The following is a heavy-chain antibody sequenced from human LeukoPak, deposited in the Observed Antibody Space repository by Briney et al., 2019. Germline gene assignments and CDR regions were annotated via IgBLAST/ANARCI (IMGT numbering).Heavy chain of an antibody. CDR3: ARATFITIFGVALDY. D-gene: IGHD3-3*01. CDR1: GGSISNYY. J-gene: IGHJ4*02. Sequence: PSETLSLTCTVSGGSISNYYWSWIRQPPGKGLEWIGYIYNSGNTDYNPSLKSRVTISVDTSKNQFSLKLSSVTAADTAVYYCARATFITIFGVALDYWGQGTLVTVSS. V-gene: IGHV4-59*01. CDR2: IYNSGNT.